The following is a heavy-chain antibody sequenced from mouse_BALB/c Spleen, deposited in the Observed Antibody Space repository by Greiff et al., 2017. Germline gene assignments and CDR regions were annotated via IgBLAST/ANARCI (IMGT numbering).Heavy chain of an antibody. J-gene: IGHJ1*01. CDR3: AYYGSSYGYFDV. CDR1: GYTFSSYW. V-gene: IGHV1-9*01. Sequence: VQLQQSGAELMKPGASVKISCKATGYTFSSYWIEWVKQRPGHGLEWIGEILPGSGSTNYNEKFKGKATFTADTSSNTAYMQLSSLTSEDSAVYYCAYYGSSYGYFDVWGAGTTVTVSS. D-gene: IGHD1-1*01. CDR2: ILPGSGST.